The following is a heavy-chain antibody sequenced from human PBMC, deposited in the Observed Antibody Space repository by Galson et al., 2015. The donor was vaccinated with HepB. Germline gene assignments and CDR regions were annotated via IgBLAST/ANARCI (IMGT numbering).Heavy chain of an antibody. CDR3: ARGRWGQDYCSSTSCYLWYFDL. Sequence: ETLSLTCTVSGGSISSYYWSWIRQPPGKGLEWIGYIYYSGSTNYNPSLKSRVTISVDTSKNQFSLKLSSVTAADTAVYYCARGRWGQDYCSSTSCYLWYFDLWDRGTLVTVSS. CDR1: GGSISSYY. V-gene: IGHV4-59*01. J-gene: IGHJ2*01. CDR2: IYYSGST. D-gene: IGHD2-2*01.